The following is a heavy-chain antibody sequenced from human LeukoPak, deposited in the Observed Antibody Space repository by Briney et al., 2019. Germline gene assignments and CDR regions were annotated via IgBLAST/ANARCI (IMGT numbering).Heavy chain of an antibody. Sequence: PGGSLRHSCAASGFTFSSYAMSWVRQAPGKGLEWVSAISGSGGSTYYADSVKGRFTISRDNSKNTLYLQMNSLRAEDTAVYYCAKDQLIVVVMATFDYWGQGTLVTVSS. D-gene: IGHD3-22*01. CDR3: AKDQLIVVVMATFDY. V-gene: IGHV3-23*01. J-gene: IGHJ4*02. CDR1: GFTFSSYA. CDR2: ISGSGGST.